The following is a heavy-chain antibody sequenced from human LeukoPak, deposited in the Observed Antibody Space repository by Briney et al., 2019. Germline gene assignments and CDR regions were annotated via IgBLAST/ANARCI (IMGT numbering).Heavy chain of an antibody. Sequence: GGSLRLSCAASGFTFSSYEMNWVRQAPGKGLEWVSYISDSGSTKYYADSVKGRFTISRDNAKNSLYLQMNSLRAEDTAVYYCAELGITMIGGVWGKGTTVTISS. D-gene: IGHD3-10*02. CDR1: GFTFSSYE. CDR3: AELGITMIGGV. V-gene: IGHV3-48*03. J-gene: IGHJ6*04. CDR2: ISDSGSTK.